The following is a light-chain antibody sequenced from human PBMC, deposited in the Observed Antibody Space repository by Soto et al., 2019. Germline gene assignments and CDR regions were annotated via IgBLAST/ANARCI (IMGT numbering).Light chain of an antibody. V-gene: IGKV1-9*01. Sequence: DIQLTQSPSFLSASVGDRITITCRASQGISNYLAWYQQKPGKAPKLLVYSASTLQSGVPSRFSGGGSETEFSLTIGTLQPEDFATYYCLQLFRYPLTFGGGTKVDLK. CDR3: LQLFRYPLT. CDR1: QGISNY. CDR2: SAS. J-gene: IGKJ4*01.